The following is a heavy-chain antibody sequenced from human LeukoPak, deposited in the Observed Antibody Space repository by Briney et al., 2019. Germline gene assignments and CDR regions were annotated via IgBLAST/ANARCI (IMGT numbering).Heavy chain of an antibody. CDR1: GGSISSSSYY. CDR3: ARPMVRGVIRTDY. CDR2: IYYSGST. Sequence: PSETLSLICTVSGGSISSSSYYWGWIRQPPGKGLEWIGSIYYSGSTYYNPSLKSRVTISVDTSKNQFSLKLSSVTAADTAVYYCARPMVRGVIRTDYWGQGTLVTVSS. J-gene: IGHJ4*02. V-gene: IGHV4-39*01. D-gene: IGHD3-10*01.